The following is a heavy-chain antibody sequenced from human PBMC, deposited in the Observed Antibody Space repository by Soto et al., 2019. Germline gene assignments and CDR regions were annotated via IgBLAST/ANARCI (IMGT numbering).Heavy chain of an antibody. CDR2: IHSSGST. D-gene: IGHD6-13*01. CDR1: GTSMNSYH. Sequence: SETLSLTCSVSGTSMNSYHWSWIRQPAGKGLEWIGHIHSSGSTNYNPSLKSRVTMSVDTSKNQFSLRLMSLTAADTAVYYCARDQGVAAAGITWFDPWGQGSLVTVSS. V-gene: IGHV4-4*07. CDR3: ARDQGVAAAGITWFDP. J-gene: IGHJ5*02.